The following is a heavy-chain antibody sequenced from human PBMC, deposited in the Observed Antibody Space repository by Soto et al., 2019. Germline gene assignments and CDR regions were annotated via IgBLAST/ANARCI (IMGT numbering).Heavy chain of an antibody. V-gene: IGHV3-74*03. CDR3: TTAGNYRFDT. J-gene: IGHJ4*01. Sequence: PGGSLRLSCAASGFTFSSYRMYWVRQAPGKGLVWVSRINGDGSGIMYADSVKGRFTVSRDNTKNTLYLEMNSLRAEDTAVYYCTTAGNYRFDTWGHGTLVTVSS. D-gene: IGHD3-16*02. CDR2: INGDGSGI. CDR1: GFTFSSYR.